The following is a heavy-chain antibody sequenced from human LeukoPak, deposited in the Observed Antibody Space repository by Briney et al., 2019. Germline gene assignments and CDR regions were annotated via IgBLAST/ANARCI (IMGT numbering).Heavy chain of an antibody. CDR3: AKDLWRVVVVPAAMPFYYYGMDV. V-gene: IGHV3-30*18. CDR2: ISYDGSNK. J-gene: IGHJ6*02. CDR1: GFTFSSYG. D-gene: IGHD2-2*01. Sequence: GGSLRLSCAASGFTFSSYGMHWVRQAPGKGLEWVAVISYDGSNKYYADSVKGRLTISRDNSKNTLYLQMNSLRAEDTAVYYCAKDLWRVVVVPAAMPFYYYGMDVWGQGTTVTVSS.